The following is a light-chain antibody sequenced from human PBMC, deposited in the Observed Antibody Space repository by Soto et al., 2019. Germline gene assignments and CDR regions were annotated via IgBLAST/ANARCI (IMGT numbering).Light chain of an antibody. CDR1: SSDVGGYSY. V-gene: IGLV2-8*01. J-gene: IGLJ2*01. Sequence: QSALTQPPSASGSPGQSVTISCTGTSSDVGGYSYVSWYQQHPGKAPKLMIYDVTRRPSGVPDRFSASKSGNTASLTVSGLQAEDEADYYCSSSAGSNTLVFGGGTKLTVL. CDR2: DVT. CDR3: SSSAGSNTLV.